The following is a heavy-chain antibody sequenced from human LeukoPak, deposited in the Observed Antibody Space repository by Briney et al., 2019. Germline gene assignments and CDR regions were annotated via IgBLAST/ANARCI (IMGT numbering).Heavy chain of an antibody. Sequence: GASLRLPCAASGFTFSSSAMSWVRQAPGKGLEWVSAISNSGGSTYYTDSVKGRFTISRDNSKNTLYLQMNSLRAEDTAIYYCITSNWFDPWGQGTLVTVSS. CDR2: ISNSGGST. CDR3: ITSNWFDP. V-gene: IGHV3-23*01. J-gene: IGHJ5*02. CDR1: GFTFSSSA. D-gene: IGHD3-10*01.